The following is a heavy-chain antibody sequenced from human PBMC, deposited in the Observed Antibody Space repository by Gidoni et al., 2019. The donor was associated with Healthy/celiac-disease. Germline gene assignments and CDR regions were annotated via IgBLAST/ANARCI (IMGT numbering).Heavy chain of an antibody. CDR3: AKSFDDPVYCSGGSCYSGDYFDY. D-gene: IGHD2-15*01. Sequence: EVQLVESGGGLVQLGGSLRLSCAASGFTFDDYATHWVRQAPGKGRGWVSGISWNSGSIGYADSVKGRFTISRDNAKNSLYLQMNSLRAEDTALYYCAKSFDDPVYCSGGSCYSGDYFDYWGQGTLVTVSS. CDR1: GFTFDDYA. V-gene: IGHV3-9*01. J-gene: IGHJ4*02. CDR2: ISWNSGSI.